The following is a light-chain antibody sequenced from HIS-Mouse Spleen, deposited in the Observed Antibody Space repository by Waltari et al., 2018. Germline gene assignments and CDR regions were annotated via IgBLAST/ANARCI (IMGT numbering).Light chain of an antibody. CDR1: SSNIGSNT. CDR3: AAWDDSLNGWV. V-gene: IGLV1-44*01. J-gene: IGLJ3*02. Sequence: QSVLTQPPSASGTPGQRVTISCSGRSSNIGSNTVNCYQQLPGTAPKLLIYSNNQRPSGVPDRFSGSKSGTSASLAISGLQSEDEADYYCAAWDDSLNGWVFGGGTKLTVL. CDR2: SNN.